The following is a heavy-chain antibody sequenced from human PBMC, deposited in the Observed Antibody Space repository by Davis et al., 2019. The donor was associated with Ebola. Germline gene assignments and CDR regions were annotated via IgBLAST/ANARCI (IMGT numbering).Heavy chain of an antibody. CDR3: VKGRHIVPNYYYYYGMDV. Sequence: GGSLRLSCAASGFTFSSYAMSWVRQAPGKGLEWVSAISGSGGSTYYADSVKGRFTISRDNSKNTLYLQMSSLRAEDTAVYYCVKGRHIVPNYYYYYGMDVWGQGTTVTVSS. V-gene: IGHV3-23*01. J-gene: IGHJ6*02. CDR2: ISGSGGST. CDR1: GFTFSSYA. D-gene: IGHD2-8*01.